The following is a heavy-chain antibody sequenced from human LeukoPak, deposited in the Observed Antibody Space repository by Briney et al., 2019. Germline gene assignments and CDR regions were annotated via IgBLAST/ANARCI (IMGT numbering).Heavy chain of an antibody. Sequence: ASVKVSCKASGGTFSSYAISWVRQAPGQGLEWMGGIIPIFGTANYAQKFQGRVTITADESMSTAYMELSSLRSEDTAVYYCARDLCSSTSCYEGFDPWGQGTLVTVSS. J-gene: IGHJ5*02. CDR1: GGTFSSYA. V-gene: IGHV1-69*13. CDR3: ARDLCSSTSCYEGFDP. D-gene: IGHD2-2*01. CDR2: IIPIFGTA.